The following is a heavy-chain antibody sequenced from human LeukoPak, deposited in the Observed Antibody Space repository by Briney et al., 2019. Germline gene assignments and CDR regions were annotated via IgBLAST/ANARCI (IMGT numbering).Heavy chain of an antibody. CDR1: GYTFTGYY. CDR2: INPNSVGT. D-gene: IGHD6-6*01. CDR3: ARDLRRHTRLVRFRIGRGDY. J-gene: IGHJ4*02. V-gene: IGHV1-2*06. Sequence: GASVKVSCKASGYTFTGYYMHWVRQAPGQGLEWMGRINPNSVGTNYAQKFQGRVTMTRDTSISTAYMELSRLRSDDTAVYYCARDLRRHTRLVRFRIGRGDYWGQGTLVTVSS.